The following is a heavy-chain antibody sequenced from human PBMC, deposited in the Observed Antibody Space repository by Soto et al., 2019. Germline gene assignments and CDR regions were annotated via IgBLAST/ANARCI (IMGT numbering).Heavy chain of an antibody. D-gene: IGHD2-2*01. CDR1: GGTFSSYA. Sequence: ASVKVSCKASGGTFSSYAISWVRQAPGQGLEWMGGIIPIFGTANYAQKFQGRVTITADESTSTAYMELSSLRSEDTAVYYCARNTGYCSSTSCPTLKPSYYYYGMDVWGQGTTVTVSS. CDR3: ARNTGYCSSTSCPTLKPSYYYYGMDV. CDR2: IIPIFGTA. V-gene: IGHV1-69*13. J-gene: IGHJ6*02.